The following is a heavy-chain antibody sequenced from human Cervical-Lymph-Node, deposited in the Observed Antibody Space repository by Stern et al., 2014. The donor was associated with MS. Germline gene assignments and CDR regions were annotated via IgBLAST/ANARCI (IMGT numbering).Heavy chain of an antibody. CDR2: ISHNGSNK. D-gene: IGHD2-8*01. J-gene: IGHJ4*02. CDR1: GFAFASYY. CDR3: ALPGHFYTNAPDY. Sequence: VQLVQSGGGVVQPGGSLRLSCATSGFAFASYYLHWVRQAPGKGLEWVAFISHNGSNKYYADSLKDRFIVSRDYSKKTLNLQINSLRREDTAVYYCALPGHFYTNAPDYWGQGTLVTVSS. V-gene: IGHV3-30*03.